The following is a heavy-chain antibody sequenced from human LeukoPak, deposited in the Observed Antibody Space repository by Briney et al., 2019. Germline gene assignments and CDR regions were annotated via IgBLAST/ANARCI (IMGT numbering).Heavy chain of an antibody. Sequence: GASVKVSCKASGYTFTSYAISWVRQAPGQGLEWMGGIIPIFGTANYAQKFQGRVTITADESTSTAYMELSSLRSEDTAVYYCARDPPYDSSGYAFDYWGQGTLVTVSS. CDR2: IIPIFGTA. D-gene: IGHD3-22*01. CDR1: GYTFTSYA. V-gene: IGHV1-69*13. CDR3: ARDPPYDSSGYAFDY. J-gene: IGHJ4*02.